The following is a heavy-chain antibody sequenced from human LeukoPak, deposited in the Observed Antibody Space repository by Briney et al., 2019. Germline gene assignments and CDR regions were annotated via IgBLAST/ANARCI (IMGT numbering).Heavy chain of an antibody. Sequence: ASVKVSCKASGYTFTNYPITWVRQAPGQGLEWMGWISTHGGNTNYAHKLQGRITMTTDTSTSTAYMELRSLRSDDTAVYYCARQIGYCGGGSCYWYFNLWGRGTLVTVSS. CDR2: ISTHGGNT. CDR1: GYTFTNYP. J-gene: IGHJ2*01. CDR3: ARQIGYCGGGSCYWYFNL. D-gene: IGHD2-15*01. V-gene: IGHV1-18*01.